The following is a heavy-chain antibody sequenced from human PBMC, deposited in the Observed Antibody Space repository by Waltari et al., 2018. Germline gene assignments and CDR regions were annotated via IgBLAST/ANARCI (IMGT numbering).Heavy chain of an antibody. V-gene: IGHV4-59*11. CDR2: VAYSGST. J-gene: IGHJ5*02. CDR3: AREGRNYYGSGTFENWFDP. Sequence: QVQLQESGPGLVKPSETLSLTCSVSGTSISRHYWSWLRQPPGRGLEWIGYVAYSGSTQYTPTLKSRLAISVDISNNQFSLKLTSVTAADTAVYFCAREGRNYYGSGTFENWFDPWGQGILVTVSS. CDR1: GTSISRHY. D-gene: IGHD3-10*01.